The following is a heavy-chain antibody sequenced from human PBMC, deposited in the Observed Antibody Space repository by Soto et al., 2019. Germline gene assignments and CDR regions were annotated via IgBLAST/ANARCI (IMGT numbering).Heavy chain of an antibody. D-gene: IGHD5-18*01. V-gene: IGHV4-30-4*01. CDR2: IYYSGTT. Sequence: SETLSLTFTVSGGSISIADYYGSWIRQPPGKGLEWIGYIYYSGTTYYNPSLNSRVTIPVDTSKNQSSLKVSSVTAAATAVYYCARALIQVWHHCSYGMDVWGQGTTVTVSS. J-gene: IGHJ6*02. CDR1: GGSISIADYY. CDR3: ARALIQVWHHCSYGMDV.